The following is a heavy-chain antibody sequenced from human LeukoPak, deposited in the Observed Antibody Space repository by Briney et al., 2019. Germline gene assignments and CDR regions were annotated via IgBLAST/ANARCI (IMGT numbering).Heavy chain of an antibody. CDR3: GSTKHWLAFGI. Sequence: SGTLSLTCAVSGGSISSSNWWSWVRQPPGKGLEWIGEIYHSGSTNYNPSLKSRVTISLDTSKNQFSLRLNSVTAADTAVYYCGSTKHWLAFGIWGQGTMVTVSS. CDR2: IYHSGST. V-gene: IGHV4-4*02. J-gene: IGHJ3*02. CDR1: GGSISSSNW. D-gene: IGHD1-1*01.